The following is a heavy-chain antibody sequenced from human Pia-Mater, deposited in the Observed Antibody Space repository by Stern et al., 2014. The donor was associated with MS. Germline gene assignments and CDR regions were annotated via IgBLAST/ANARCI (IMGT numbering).Heavy chain of an antibody. J-gene: IGHJ4*02. CDR3: ARDPFNY. V-gene: IGHV1-3*01. CDR1: GYTFTSYA. CDR2: INGGNGNT. Sequence: QVQLVQSGAEVKKPGASVKVSCTASGYTFTSYAIHWVRQAPGQRPEWMGWINGGNGNTAYSQKFQERVIITRDTSATTVSMELASLTFEDTAMYFCARDPFNYWGQGTLVTVSS.